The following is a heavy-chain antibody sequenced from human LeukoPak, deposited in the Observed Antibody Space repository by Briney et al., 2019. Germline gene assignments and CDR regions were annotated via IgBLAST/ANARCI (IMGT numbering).Heavy chain of an antibody. J-gene: IGHJ4*02. D-gene: IGHD2-2*01. CDR1: GYRFTSYW. Sequence: GESLKISCKGSGYRFTSYWIGWVRQMPGKGLEWMGIIYPGDSDTRYSPSLQGQVTISADKSISTAYLQWSSLKASDTAMYYCARPGYCSSTSCYAIDYWGQGTLVTVSS. V-gene: IGHV5-51*01. CDR2: IYPGDSDT. CDR3: ARPGYCSSTSCYAIDY.